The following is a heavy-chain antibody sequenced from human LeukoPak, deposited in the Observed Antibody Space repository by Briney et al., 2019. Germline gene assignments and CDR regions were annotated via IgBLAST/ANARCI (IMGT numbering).Heavy chain of an antibody. CDR1: GGSISSYY. Sequence: PSETLSLTCTVSGGSISSYYWSWIRLPPGKGLEWIGYLSKSGNTNYSPSLKSRVTIFGDTSKNQFFLKLSSVTAADTAVYYCAGRLWRRDGYNLSAFDIWGQGTMVTVSS. CDR3: AGRLWRRDGYNLSAFDI. V-gene: IGHV4-59*01. J-gene: IGHJ3*02. D-gene: IGHD5-24*01. CDR2: LSKSGNT.